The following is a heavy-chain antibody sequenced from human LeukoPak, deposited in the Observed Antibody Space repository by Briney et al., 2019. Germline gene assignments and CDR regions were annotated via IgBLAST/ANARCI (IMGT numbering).Heavy chain of an antibody. CDR2: IQSDGSDQ. CDR3: AKVRSPSGSYSTYYYYYYYMDV. CDR1: GFTFSSYG. Sequence: PGGSLRLSCAASGFTFSSYGMHWVRQAPGKGLEWVAFIQSDGSDQYYADSVKGRLSISRDNSKNTLYLQMNSLRAEDTAVYYCAKVRSPSGSYSTYYYYYYYMDVWGKGTTVTISS. J-gene: IGHJ6*03. D-gene: IGHD1-26*01. V-gene: IGHV3-30*02.